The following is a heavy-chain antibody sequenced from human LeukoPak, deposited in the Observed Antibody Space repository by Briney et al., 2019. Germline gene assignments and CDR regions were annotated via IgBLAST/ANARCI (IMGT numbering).Heavy chain of an antibody. D-gene: IGHD2-2*01. CDR2: INPNSGGT. CDR3: AXXXXXRYCSSTSCYEDY. Sequence: ASVKVSCKASGYTFTGYYMHWVRQAPGQGLEWMGWINPNSGGTNYAQKFQGRVTMTRDTSISTAYMELSRLRSDDTAVYYCAXXXXXRYCSSTSCYEDYWGQGTLVTVSS. J-gene: IGHJ4*02. V-gene: IGHV1-2*02. CDR1: GYTFTGYY.